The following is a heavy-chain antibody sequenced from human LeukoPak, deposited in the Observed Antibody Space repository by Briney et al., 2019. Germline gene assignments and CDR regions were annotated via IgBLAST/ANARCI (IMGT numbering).Heavy chain of an antibody. CDR1: GYSFTSYW. Sequence: GESLKISCKGSGYSFTSYWIGWVRQMPGKGLEWMGIIYPGDSDTRYSPSFQGQVTISANKSISTAYLQWSSLKASDTAMYYCAGSSEPGVDAFDIWGQGTMVTVSS. V-gene: IGHV5-51*01. CDR3: AGSSEPGVDAFDI. CDR2: IYPGDSDT. J-gene: IGHJ3*02. D-gene: IGHD2-15*01.